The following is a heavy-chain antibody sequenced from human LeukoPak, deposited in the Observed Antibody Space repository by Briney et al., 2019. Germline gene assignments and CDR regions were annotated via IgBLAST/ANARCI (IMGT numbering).Heavy chain of an antibody. CDR2: INHSGST. J-gene: IGHJ4*02. V-gene: IGHV4-34*01. D-gene: IGHD6-19*01. CDR1: GGSFSGYY. CDR3: ARRPPLPGIAVAGLADY. Sequence: PSETLSLTCAVYGGSFSGYYWSWIRQPPGKGLEWIGEINHSGSTNYNPSLKGRVTISVDTSKNQFSLKLSSVTAADTAVYYCARRPPLPGIAVAGLADYWGQGTLVTVSS.